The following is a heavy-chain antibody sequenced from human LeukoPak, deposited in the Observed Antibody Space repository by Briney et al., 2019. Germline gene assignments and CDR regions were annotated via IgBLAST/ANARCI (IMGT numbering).Heavy chain of an antibody. Sequence: ASVKVSCKASGYTFTSYAMHWVRQAPGQRLEWMGWINAGNGNTKYSQKFQGRVTITRDTSASTAHMELSSLRSEDTAVYYCAREPSLAAAGTFDYWGQGTLVTVSS. J-gene: IGHJ4*02. D-gene: IGHD6-13*01. CDR1: GYTFTSYA. V-gene: IGHV1-3*01. CDR3: AREPSLAAAGTFDY. CDR2: INAGNGNT.